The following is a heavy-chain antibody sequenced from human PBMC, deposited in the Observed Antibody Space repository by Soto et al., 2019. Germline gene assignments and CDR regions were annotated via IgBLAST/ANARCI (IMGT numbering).Heavy chain of an antibody. CDR3: ARDGSAAYYDYIWGSYRYFDY. Sequence: QVQLVQSGAEVKKPGASVKVSCKASGYTFTSYGISWVRQAPGQGLEWMGWISAYNGNTNYAQKLQGRVTMTTDTSTSTAYMELWSLRSDDTAVYYCARDGSAAYYDYIWGSYRYFDYWGQGTLVTVSS. D-gene: IGHD3-16*02. V-gene: IGHV1-18*01. CDR2: ISAYNGNT. CDR1: GYTFTSYG. J-gene: IGHJ4*02.